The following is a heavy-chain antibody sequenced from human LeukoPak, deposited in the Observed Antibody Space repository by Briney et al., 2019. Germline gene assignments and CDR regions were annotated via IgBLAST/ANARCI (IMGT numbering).Heavy chain of an antibody. Sequence: LPGGSLRLSCAASGFTFSSYGMHWVRQAPGKGLEWVSAISGSGGSTYYADSVKGRFTISRDNSKNTLYLQMNSLRAEDTAVYYCAKDSSSGSFFDYWGQGTLVTVSS. D-gene: IGHD3-22*01. CDR3: AKDSSSGSFFDY. J-gene: IGHJ4*02. V-gene: IGHV3-23*01. CDR2: ISGSGGST. CDR1: GFTFSSYG.